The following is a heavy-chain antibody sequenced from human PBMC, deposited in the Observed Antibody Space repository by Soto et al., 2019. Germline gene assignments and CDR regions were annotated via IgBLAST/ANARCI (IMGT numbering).Heavy chain of an antibody. CDR3: ARGGAFYDSSGYYYSY. V-gene: IGHV3-33*01. J-gene: IGHJ4*02. Sequence: GGSLRLSCAASGFTFSSYGMHWVRQAPGKGLEWVAVIWYDGSNKYYADSVKGRFTISRDNSKNTLYLQMNSLRAEDTAVYYCARGGAFYDSSGYYYSYWGQGTLVTVSS. CDR2: IWYDGSNK. D-gene: IGHD3-22*01. CDR1: GFTFSSYG.